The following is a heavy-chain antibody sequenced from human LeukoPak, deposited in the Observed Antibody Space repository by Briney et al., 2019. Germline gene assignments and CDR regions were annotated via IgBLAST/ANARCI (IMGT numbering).Heavy chain of an antibody. D-gene: IGHD3-10*01. J-gene: IGHJ4*02. CDR2: INPDSGGT. CDR1: GYTFTGYY. V-gene: IGHV1-2*02. CDR3: ARLWFGELGLCDY. Sequence: ASVKVSCKASGYTFTGYYIHWVRQAPGQGLEWMGWINPDSGGTNYAQKFQGGVTMTRDTSISTAYMELSRLRSDDTAVYYCARLWFGELGLCDYWGQGTLVTVSS.